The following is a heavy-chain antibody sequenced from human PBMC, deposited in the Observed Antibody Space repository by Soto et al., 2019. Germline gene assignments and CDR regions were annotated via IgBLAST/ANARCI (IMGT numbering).Heavy chain of an antibody. CDR3: SRGRHNWNSCPYSMDV. CDR1: GFTFSSYD. CDR2: ISSSGGTI. Sequence: GGSLRLSCAASGFTFSSYDMNWVRQAPGKGLEWVSTISSSGGTIYYADSVKGRFTISRDNAKNTLYLQMNSLRAEDAAVYYCSRGRHNWNSCPYSMDVWGQGTTVTVSS. J-gene: IGHJ6*02. V-gene: IGHV3-48*03. D-gene: IGHD1-7*01.